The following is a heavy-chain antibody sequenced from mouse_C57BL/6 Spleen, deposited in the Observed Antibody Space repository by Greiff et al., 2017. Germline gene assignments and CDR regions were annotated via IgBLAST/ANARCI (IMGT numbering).Heavy chain of an antibody. V-gene: IGHV3-1*01. CDR1: GYSITSGYD. CDR3: ARGAYSWYFDV. CDR2: ISYSGST. Sequence: EVMLVESGPGMVKPSQSLSLTCTVTGYSITSGYDWHWIRHFPGNKLEWMGYISYSGSTNYNPSLKSRISITHDTSKNHFFLKLNSVTTEDTATYYCARGAYSWYFDVWGTGTTVTVSS. D-gene: IGHD2-10*01. J-gene: IGHJ1*03.